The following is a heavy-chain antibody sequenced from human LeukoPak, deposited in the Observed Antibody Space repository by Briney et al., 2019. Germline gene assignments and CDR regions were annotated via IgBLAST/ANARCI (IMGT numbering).Heavy chain of an antibody. V-gene: IGHV3-74*01. CDR3: ARAGSGSYYGY. J-gene: IGHJ4*02. D-gene: IGHD1-26*01. CDR2: INSDGSST. CDR1: GFAFSSYW. Sequence: PGGSLRLSCAASGFAFSSYWMHWVRQAPGKGLVWVSRINSDGSSTSYADSVKGRFTISRDNAKNTLYLQMNSLRAEDTAVYYCARAGSGSYYGYWGQGTLVTVSS.